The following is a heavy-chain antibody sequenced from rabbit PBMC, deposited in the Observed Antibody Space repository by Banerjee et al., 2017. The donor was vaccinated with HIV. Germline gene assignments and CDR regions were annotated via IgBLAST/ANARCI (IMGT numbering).Heavy chain of an antibody. D-gene: IGHD6-1*01. CDR2: IYGGSSSDT. CDR3: ARDTYYTYGSFSL. Sequence: QEHLEESGGDLVKPEGSLTLTCKASGFTISSSYWICWVRQAPGKGLEWIACIYGGSSSDTYYASWAKGRFTISKTSSTTVTLQMTSLTAADTATYFCARDTYYTYGSFSLWGQGTLVTVS. CDR1: GFTISSSYW. J-gene: IGHJ4*01. V-gene: IGHV1S45*01.